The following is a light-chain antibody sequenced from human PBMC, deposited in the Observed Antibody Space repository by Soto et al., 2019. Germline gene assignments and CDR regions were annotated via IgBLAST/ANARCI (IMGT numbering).Light chain of an antibody. CDR3: QVWDRSNEQGV. CDR1: NIGSKS. Sequence: SYELTQPPSVSVAPGQTARISCGGNNIGSKSVNWYQQKPGQAPVVVVYDDTDRPSGIPERFSGSNSGHTAILTISGVDAGDEADYSCQVWDRSNEQGVFGAGTKVTVL. CDR2: DDT. V-gene: IGLV3-21*02. J-gene: IGLJ1*01.